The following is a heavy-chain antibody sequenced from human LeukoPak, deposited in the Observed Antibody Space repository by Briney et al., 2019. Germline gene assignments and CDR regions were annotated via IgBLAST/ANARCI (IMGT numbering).Heavy chain of an antibody. Sequence: SETLSLTCTVSGGSISSYYWSWIRQPPGKGLEWIGYIYYSGSTNYNPSLKSRVTISVDTSKNQFSLKLSSVTAADTAVYYCARSRGYSGYDHGPQDYWGQGTLVTVSS. J-gene: IGHJ4*02. CDR1: GGSISSYY. D-gene: IGHD5-12*01. CDR2: IYYSGST. CDR3: ARSRGYSGYDHGPQDY. V-gene: IGHV4-59*01.